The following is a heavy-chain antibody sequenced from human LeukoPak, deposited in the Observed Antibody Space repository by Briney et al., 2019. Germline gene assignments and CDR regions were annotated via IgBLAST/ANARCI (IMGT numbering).Heavy chain of an antibody. CDR3: ARSPTYYYGSGPFDY. D-gene: IGHD3-10*01. Sequence: PSETLSLTCTVSGGSISSSYWSWIRQPPGKGLEWIGYIYYTGSTTYNPSLKSRVTISVDTSKNQFSLKLRSVTAADTAVYYCARSPTYYYGSGPFDYWGQGTLVTVSS. CDR1: GGSISSSY. V-gene: IGHV4-59*12. CDR2: IYYTGST. J-gene: IGHJ4*02.